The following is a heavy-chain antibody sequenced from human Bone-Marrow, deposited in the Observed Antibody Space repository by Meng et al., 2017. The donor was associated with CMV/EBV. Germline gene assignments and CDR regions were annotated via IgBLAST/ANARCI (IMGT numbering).Heavy chain of an antibody. J-gene: IGHJ4*02. V-gene: IGHV3-66*02. CDR3: AKDQVAAAAYYFDY. Sequence: GESLKISCVASGFTVSGSHMSWVRQAPGKGLEWVAVIYSGDSIYYADSVKGRFTISRDNSKNTLYLQMNSLRAEDTAVYYCAKDQVAAAAYYFDYWGQGTLVTVSS. CDR2: IYSGDSI. CDR1: GFTVSGSH. D-gene: IGHD6-13*01.